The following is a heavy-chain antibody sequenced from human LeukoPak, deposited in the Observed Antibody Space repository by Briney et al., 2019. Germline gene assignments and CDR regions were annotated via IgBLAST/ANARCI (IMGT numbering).Heavy chain of an antibody. D-gene: IGHD3-10*02. Sequence: GGSLRLSCAASGFTFSSYEMNWVRQAPGKGLEWVSYISSSGSTIYYADSVKGRFTISRDNAKNSLYLQMNSLRAEDTAVYYCAELGITMIGGVWGKGTTVATSS. CDR1: GFTFSSYE. CDR3: AELGITMIGGV. CDR2: ISSSGSTI. J-gene: IGHJ6*04. V-gene: IGHV3-48*03.